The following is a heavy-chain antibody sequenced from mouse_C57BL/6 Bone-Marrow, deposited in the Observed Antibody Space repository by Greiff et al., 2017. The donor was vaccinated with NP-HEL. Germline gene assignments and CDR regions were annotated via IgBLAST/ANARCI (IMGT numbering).Heavy chain of an antibody. V-gene: IGHV5-6*02. CDR1: GFTFSSYG. Sequence: EVMLVESGGDLVKPGGSLKLSCAASGFTFSSYGMSWVRQTPDKRLEWVATISSGGSYTYYLDSVKGRFTISRDNAKNTLYLQMSSLRSEDTAMYYCARRGGLDYWGQGTTLTVSS. CDR2: ISSGGSYT. J-gene: IGHJ2*01. CDR3: ARRGGLDY.